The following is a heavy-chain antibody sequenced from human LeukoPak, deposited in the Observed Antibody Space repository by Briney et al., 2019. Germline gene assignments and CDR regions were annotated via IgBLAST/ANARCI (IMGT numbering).Heavy chain of an antibody. Sequence: GSLRLSCAASGFTFSSYSMNWVRQAPGKGLEWIGEINHSGSTNYNPSLKSRVTISVDTSKNQFSLKLSSVTAADTAVYYCARGPVAGSSSYYFDYWGQGTLVTVSS. V-gene: IGHV4-34*01. CDR2: INHSGST. CDR3: ARGPVAGSSSYYFDY. D-gene: IGHD1-26*01. J-gene: IGHJ4*02. CDR1: GFTFSSYS.